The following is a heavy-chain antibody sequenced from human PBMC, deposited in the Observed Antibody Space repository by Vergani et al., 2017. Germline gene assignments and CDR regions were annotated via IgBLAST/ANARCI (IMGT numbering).Heavy chain of an antibody. D-gene: IGHD2-15*01. J-gene: IGHJ5*02. CDR3: ARRKMVVAARWFDP. Sequence: QVQLQQWGAGLLKPSETLSLTRAVYGGSFSGYYWSWIRQPPGKGLEWIGEINHSGSTNYNPSLKSRVTISVDTSKNQFSLKLSSVTAADTAVYYCARRKMVVAARWFDPWGQGTLVTVSS. CDR2: INHSGST. V-gene: IGHV4-34*01. CDR1: GGSFSGYY.